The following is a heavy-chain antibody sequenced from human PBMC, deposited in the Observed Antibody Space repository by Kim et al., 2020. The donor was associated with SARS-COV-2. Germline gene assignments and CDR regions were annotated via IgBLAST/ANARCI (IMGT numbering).Heavy chain of an antibody. V-gene: IGHV3-23*01. CDR3: VKGANFDS. J-gene: IGHJ4*02. Sequence: GGSLRLSCAASGFTFSSYGMSWVRQAPGKGLEWVSGISGSIYYADSVKGRLSISRANAKNTLYPQMNSLREEDTAVYYCVKGANFDSWGQGPLVTVSS. CDR1: GFTFSSYG. CDR2: ISGSI. D-gene: IGHD5-12*01.